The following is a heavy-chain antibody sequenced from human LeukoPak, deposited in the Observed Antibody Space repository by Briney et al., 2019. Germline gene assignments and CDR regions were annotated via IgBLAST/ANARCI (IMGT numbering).Heavy chain of an antibody. V-gene: IGHV4-39*02. CDR1: GGSIGSSTYY. J-gene: IGHJ4*02. D-gene: IGHD4-17*01. Sequence: TSETLSLTXSVSGGSIGSSTYYWGWISQPPGKGLEWVGSIYYSGSTYYNPSLKSRVTISVDTSKNQFSLKLNSVTAADTAVYYCARDQYGDYTNFDYWGQGTLVTVSS. CDR2: IYYSGST. CDR3: ARDQYGDYTNFDY.